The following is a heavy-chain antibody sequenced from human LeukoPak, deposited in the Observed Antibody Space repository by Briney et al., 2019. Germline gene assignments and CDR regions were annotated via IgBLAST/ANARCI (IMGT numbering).Heavy chain of an antibody. CDR2: IIPILGIA. D-gene: IGHD6-13*01. V-gene: IGHV1-69*04. CDR3: ARDLWNSSKRKYNWFDP. Sequence: ASVKVSCKASGGTFSSYTISWVRQAPGQGLEWMGRIIPILGIANYAQKFQGRVTITADKSTSTAHMELSSLRSEDTAVYYCARDLWNSSKRKYNWFDPWGQGTLVTVSS. CDR1: GGTFSSYT. J-gene: IGHJ5*02.